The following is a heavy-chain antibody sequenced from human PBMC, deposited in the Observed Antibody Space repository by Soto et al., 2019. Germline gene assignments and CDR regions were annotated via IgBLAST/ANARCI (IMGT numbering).Heavy chain of an antibody. CDR3: AKDRQFRSYYESAGHYNN. D-gene: IGHD3-9*01. V-gene: IGHV3-23*01. CDR1: GFTFKNYD. J-gene: IGHJ4*02. Sequence: EVQLLESGGGLVQPGGSLRLSWVASGFTFKNYDMRWVRQAPGKGLEWVSGISGSGAITYYADSVRGRFTIYRDNSKKKLYLQLNSLGAEDTAIYYCAKDRQFRSYYESAGHYNNWGQGTLVTVSS. CDR2: ISGSGAIT.